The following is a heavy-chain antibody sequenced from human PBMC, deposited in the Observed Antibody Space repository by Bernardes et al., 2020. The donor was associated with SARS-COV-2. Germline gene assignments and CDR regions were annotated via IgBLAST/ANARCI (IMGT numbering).Heavy chain of an antibody. V-gene: IGHV4-61*08. CDR2: VKHNGNI. Sequence: SETLSLTCTVSGASVSSGDYYWSWIRQSPGKGLEWIGEVKHNGNINYNPSLASRLSMSTDMSKNQFSLKLTSVTTADTAIYYCAQMYGDNVMRPLWGPGILVTVSS. CDR3: AQMYGDNVMRPL. CDR1: GASVSSGDYY. D-gene: IGHD2-21*02. J-gene: IGHJ4*02.